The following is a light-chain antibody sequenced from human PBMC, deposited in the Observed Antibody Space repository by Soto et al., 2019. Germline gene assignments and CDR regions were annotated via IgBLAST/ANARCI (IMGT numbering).Light chain of an antibody. CDR1: QIVSSSY. V-gene: IGKV3D-20*01. J-gene: IGKJ4*01. Sequence: EIVLTQSPATLSLSPGERATLSCGASQIVSSSYLAWYQQKPGLAPRLLIYDASSRATGIPDRFSGSGSGTDFTLTISRREAEDSAVYYCQQYGSSPLTFGGGTKVEIK. CDR2: DAS. CDR3: QQYGSSPLT.